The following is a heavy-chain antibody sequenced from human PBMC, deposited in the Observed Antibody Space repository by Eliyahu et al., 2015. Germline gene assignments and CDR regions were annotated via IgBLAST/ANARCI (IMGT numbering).Heavy chain of an antibody. CDR3: AKDILVSTVTTDWQSGFDY. Sequence: EVQLVESGGVVVQPGGSLRLSCAASGFTFDDXAXXWVRQAPGKGLEWVCLISWDGGSTYYADSVKGRFTISRDNSKNSLYLQMNSLRAEDTALYYCAKDILVSTVTTDWQSGFDYWGQGTLVTVSS. J-gene: IGHJ4*02. CDR2: ISWDGGST. D-gene: IGHD4-11*01. V-gene: IGHV3-43D*04. CDR1: GFTFDDXA.